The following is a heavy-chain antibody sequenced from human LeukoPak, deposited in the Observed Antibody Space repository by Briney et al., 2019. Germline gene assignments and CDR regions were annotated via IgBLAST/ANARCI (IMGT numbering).Heavy chain of an antibody. CDR1: GYTFTSYY. CDR2: INPSGGST. Sequence: EASVKVSCRASGYTFTSYYMHWVRQAPGQGLEWMGIINPSGGSTSYAQKFQGRVTMTRDTSTSTVYMELSSLRSEDTAVYYCARAQLWLGWFDPWGQGTLVTVSS. V-gene: IGHV1-46*01. CDR3: ARAQLWLGWFDP. J-gene: IGHJ5*02. D-gene: IGHD5-18*01.